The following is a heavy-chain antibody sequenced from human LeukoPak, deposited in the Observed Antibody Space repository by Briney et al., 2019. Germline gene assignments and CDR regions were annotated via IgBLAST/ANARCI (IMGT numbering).Heavy chain of an antibody. D-gene: IGHD6-19*01. CDR1: GGSFSGYY. J-gene: IGHJ4*02. Sequence: PSETLSLTCAVYGGSFSGYYWSWIRQPPGKGLEWIGEINHSGSTNYNPSLKSRVTISVDTSKNQFSLKLRSVTAADTAVYYCARSVAGNPKSSDYWGQGTLVTVSS. CDR2: INHSGST. CDR3: ARSVAGNPKSSDY. V-gene: IGHV4-34*01.